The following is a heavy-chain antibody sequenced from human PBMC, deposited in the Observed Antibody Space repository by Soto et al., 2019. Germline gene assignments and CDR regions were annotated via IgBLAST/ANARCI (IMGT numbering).Heavy chain of an antibody. J-gene: IGHJ4*02. CDR1: GDSISSYH. V-gene: IGHV4-59*01. CDR2: LYYGRSA. CDR3: ALRSMAVVPEY. D-gene: IGHD3-22*01. Sequence: QVQLQESGPGLVKPSETLSLTCAVSGDSISSYHCMWIRQPPGKGLESIGYLYYGRSANYNPSLKSRVTVSVDTSTNQCSLTLSSMTAADTAVYYCALRSMAVVPEYWGQGTLVTVSS.